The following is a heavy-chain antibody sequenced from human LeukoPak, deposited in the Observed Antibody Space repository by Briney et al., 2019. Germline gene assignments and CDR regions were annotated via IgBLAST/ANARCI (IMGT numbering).Heavy chain of an antibody. CDR2: ISGSGGST. CDR3: AKDLGRYFDWLLFDY. D-gene: IGHD3-9*01. CDR1: GFTFSSYA. Sequence: GGSLRLSCAAAGFTFSSYAMSWVRQAPGKGMEWVSAISGSGGSTYYADCVKGRFTISRDNSKNTLYLQMNSLRAEDTAVYYCAKDLGRYFDWLLFDYWGQGTLVTVSS. J-gene: IGHJ4*02. V-gene: IGHV3-23*01.